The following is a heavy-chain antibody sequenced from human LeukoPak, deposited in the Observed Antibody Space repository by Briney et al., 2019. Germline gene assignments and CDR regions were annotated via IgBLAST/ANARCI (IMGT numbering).Heavy chain of an antibody. CDR1: GSTFSDYY. J-gene: IGHJ5*02. D-gene: IGHD3-9*01. V-gene: IGHV3-11*01. CDR2: ISSSGSTI. Sequence: GGSLRLSCAASGSTFSDYYMSWIRQAPGKGLEWVSYISSSGSTIYYADSVKGRFTISRDNAKNSLYLQMNSLRAEDTAVYYCARFNDILTGYYRPNWFDPWGQGTLVTVSS. CDR3: ARFNDILTGYYRPNWFDP.